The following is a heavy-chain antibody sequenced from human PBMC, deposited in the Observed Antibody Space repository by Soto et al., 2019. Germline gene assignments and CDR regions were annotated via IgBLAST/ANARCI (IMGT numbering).Heavy chain of an antibody. CDR3: ARVGLYNWNDLDY. CDR2: IYYSGST. Sequence: SETLSLTCTVSGGSISSYYWSWIRQPPGKGLEWIGYIYYSGSTNYNPSLKSRVTISVDTSKNQFSLKLSSVTAADTAVYYCARVGLYNWNDLDYWGQGTLVTVSS. CDR1: GGSISSYY. V-gene: IGHV4-59*01. D-gene: IGHD1-20*01. J-gene: IGHJ4*02.